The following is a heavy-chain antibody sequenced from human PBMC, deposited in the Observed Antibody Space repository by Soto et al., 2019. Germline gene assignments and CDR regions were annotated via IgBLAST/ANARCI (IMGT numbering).Heavy chain of an antibody. J-gene: IGHJ6*02. D-gene: IGHD3-3*01. CDR3: ARWGYDFPYGMDV. CDR2: IIPIFGTA. CDR1: GGTFSSYA. Sequence: ASVKVSCKASGGTFSSYAISWVRQAPGQGLEWMGGIIPIFGTANYAQKFQGRVTITADESTSTAYMELSSLRSEDTAVYYCARWGYDFPYGMDVWGQGTTVTVSS. V-gene: IGHV1-69*13.